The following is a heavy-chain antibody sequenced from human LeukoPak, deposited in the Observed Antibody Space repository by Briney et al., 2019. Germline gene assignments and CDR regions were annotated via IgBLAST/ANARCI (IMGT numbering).Heavy chain of an antibody. Sequence: SETLSLTCTVSGGSISSYYWSWIRQPPGKGLEWIGYIYYSGSTNYNPSLKSRVTISVDTSKNQFSLKLSSVTAADTAVYYCARGGRWLQGTAGQFDYWGQGTLVTVSS. D-gene: IGHD5-24*01. CDR1: GGSISSYY. V-gene: IGHV4-59*01. CDR3: ARGGRWLQGTAGQFDY. J-gene: IGHJ4*02. CDR2: IYYSGST.